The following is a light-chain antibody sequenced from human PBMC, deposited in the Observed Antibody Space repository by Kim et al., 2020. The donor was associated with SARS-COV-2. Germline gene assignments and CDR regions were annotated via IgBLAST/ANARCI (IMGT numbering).Light chain of an antibody. J-gene: IGKJ5*01. CDR3: QQYNNWPPIT. Sequence: PGETATRSCRASQSVSSNLAWDQQRPGQDPRLLIYGASTRATGIPARFSGSGSGTEFTLTISSLQSEDFAVYYCQQYNNWPPITFGQGTRLEIK. V-gene: IGKV3-15*01. CDR2: GAS. CDR1: QSVSSN.